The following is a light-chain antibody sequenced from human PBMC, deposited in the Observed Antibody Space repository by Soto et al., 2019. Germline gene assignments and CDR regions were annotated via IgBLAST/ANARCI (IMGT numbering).Light chain of an antibody. Sequence: QSVLTQPRSVSGSPGQSVTISCTGTSGDVGTYNYVSWYKQYPGKVPKLMIFDVSQRPSGVPDRFSGSKSGYTASLTISGLQAEDEADYYCCSFAGSYRWVFGGGTKLPVL. CDR1: SGDVGTYNY. CDR3: CSFAGSYRWV. J-gene: IGLJ3*02. V-gene: IGLV2-11*01. CDR2: DVS.